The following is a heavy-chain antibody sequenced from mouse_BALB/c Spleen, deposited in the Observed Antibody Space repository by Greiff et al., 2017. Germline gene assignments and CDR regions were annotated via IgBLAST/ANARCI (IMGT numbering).Heavy chain of an antibody. J-gene: IGHJ4*01. V-gene: IGHV2-9*02. CDR2: IWAGGST. D-gene: IGHD2-1*01. Sequence: VMLVESGPGLVAPSQSLSITCTVSGFSLTSYGVHWVRQPPGKGLEWLGVIWAGGSTNYNSALMSRLSISKDNSKSQVFLKMNSLQTDDTAMYYCAREGYGTHYAMDYWGQGTSVTVSS. CDR3: AREGYGTHYAMDY. CDR1: GFSLTSYG.